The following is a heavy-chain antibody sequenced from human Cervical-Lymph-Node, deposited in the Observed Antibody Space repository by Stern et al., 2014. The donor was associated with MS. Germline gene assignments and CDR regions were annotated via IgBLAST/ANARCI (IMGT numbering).Heavy chain of an antibody. CDR1: GYTFAGYH. J-gene: IGHJ4*02. V-gene: IGHV1-2*02. CDR3: ARDRDFSSWGDFDY. D-gene: IGHD6-13*01. Sequence: EQLVESGAEVKTPGASVKVSCKASGYTFAGYHVQWVRQAPGQGLEWMGWILPKTGDTNYAQKFQGRVSMTGDTSISTAYMELSGLTFDDTATYYCARDRDFSSWGDFDYWGQGTLVTVSP. CDR2: ILPKTGDT.